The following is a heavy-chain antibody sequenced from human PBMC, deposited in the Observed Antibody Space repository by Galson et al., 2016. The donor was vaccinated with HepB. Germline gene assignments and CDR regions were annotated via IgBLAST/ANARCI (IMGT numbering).Heavy chain of an antibody. CDR2: INSNNGGT. J-gene: IGHJ4*02. Sequence: SVKVSCKASGYSFTVSYIHWVRQAPGQGLEWMGWINSNNGGTNYSQKFQGRVTMTRDTSITTAYMELSLLRSDDTAMYYCARTRNYDFWSPYYAEIDYWGQGTLVIVSS. D-gene: IGHD3-3*01. V-gene: IGHV1-2*02. CDR1: GYSFTVSY. CDR3: ARTRNYDFWSPYYAEIDY.